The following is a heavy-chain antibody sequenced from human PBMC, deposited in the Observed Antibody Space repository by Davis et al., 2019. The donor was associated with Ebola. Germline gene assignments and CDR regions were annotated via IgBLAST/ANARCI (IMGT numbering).Heavy chain of an antibody. CDR3: ARDKIPTYYYDSSGYSHGAFDI. CDR2: IWYDGSNK. Sequence: SCAASGFTFSSYGMHWVRQAPGKGLEWVAVIWYDGSNKYYADSVKGRFTISRDNSKNTLYLQMNSLRAEDTAVYYCARDKIPTYYYDSSGYSHGAFDIWGQGTMVTVSS. V-gene: IGHV3-33*01. J-gene: IGHJ3*02. CDR1: GFTFSSYG. D-gene: IGHD3-22*01.